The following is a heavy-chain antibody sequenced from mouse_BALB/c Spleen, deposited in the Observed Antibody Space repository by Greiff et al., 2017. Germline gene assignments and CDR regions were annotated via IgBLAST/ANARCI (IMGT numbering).Heavy chain of an antibody. CDR2: ISSGGSYT. CDR1: GFTFSSYA. CDR3: ARDSNYGNYEGYFDV. Sequence: EVHLVESGGGLVQPGGSLRLSCAASGFTFSSYAMSWVRQSPEKRLEWVAEISSGGSYTYYPDTVTGRFTISRDNAKNTLYLEMSSLRSEDTAMYYCARDSNYGNYEGYFDVWGAGTTVTVSS. V-gene: IGHV5-9-4*01. J-gene: IGHJ1*01. D-gene: IGHD2-1*01.